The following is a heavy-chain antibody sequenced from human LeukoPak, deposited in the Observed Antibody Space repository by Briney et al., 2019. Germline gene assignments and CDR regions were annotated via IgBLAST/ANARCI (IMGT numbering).Heavy chain of an antibody. CDR1: GFTFSSYS. Sequence: PGGSLRLSCAASGFTFSSYSMNWVRQAPGKGLEWVSYISSSSSTIYYADSVKGRFTISRDNSKNTLYLQMNSLRAEDTAVYYCAKDLVGANEDDAFDIWGQGTMVTVSS. CDR3: AKDLVGANEDDAFDI. J-gene: IGHJ3*02. V-gene: IGHV3-48*01. D-gene: IGHD1-26*01. CDR2: ISSSSSTI.